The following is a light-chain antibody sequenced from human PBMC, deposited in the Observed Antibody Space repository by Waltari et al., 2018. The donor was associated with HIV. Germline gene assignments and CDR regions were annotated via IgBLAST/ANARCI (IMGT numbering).Light chain of an antibody. Sequence: QSALTQPASVSGSPGQSITISCTGTSNNGDDYKYVSWYHHHPVKAPKIIIYEDSHRPSGASNRFSGSKSGNTASLTISGLQPEDEADYFCASDISSSSPEFGGGTKVTVL. CDR2: EDS. V-gene: IGLV2-14*01. J-gene: IGLJ3*02. CDR1: SNNGDDYKY. CDR3: ASDISSSSPE.